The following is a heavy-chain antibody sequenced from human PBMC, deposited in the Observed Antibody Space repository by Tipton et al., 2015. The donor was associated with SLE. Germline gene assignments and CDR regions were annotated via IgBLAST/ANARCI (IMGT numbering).Heavy chain of an antibody. V-gene: IGHV3-21*01. J-gene: IGHJ4*02. CDR3: TRDTYSNPPPFGY. Sequence: SLRLSCAASGFTLNTYSMNWVRQAPGKGLEWVASISSGSTYIHYADSVRGRFIISRDNAQNSLYLQMNSLRVDDTAIYYCTRDTYSNPPPFGYWGQGNLVTVSS. D-gene: IGHD1-26*01. CDR1: GFTLNTYS. CDR2: ISSGSTYI.